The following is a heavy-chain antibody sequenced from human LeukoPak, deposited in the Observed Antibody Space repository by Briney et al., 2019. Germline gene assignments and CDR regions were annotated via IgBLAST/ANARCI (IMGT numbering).Heavy chain of an antibody. CDR2: ISGSGGST. Sequence: GGSLRLSCAASGFTFSSYAMSWVRQAPGKGLEWVSAISGSGGSTYYADSVKGWFTISRDNSKNTLYLQMNSLRAEDTAVYYCAKDRPTVTTSGGLYNWFDPWGQGTLVTVSS. D-gene: IGHD4-17*01. J-gene: IGHJ5*02. CDR3: AKDRPTVTTSGGLYNWFDP. V-gene: IGHV3-23*01. CDR1: GFTFSSYA.